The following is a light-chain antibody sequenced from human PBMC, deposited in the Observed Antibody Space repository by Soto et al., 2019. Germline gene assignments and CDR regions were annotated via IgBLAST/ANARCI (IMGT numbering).Light chain of an antibody. J-gene: IGKJ5*01. V-gene: IGKV3-20*01. CDR2: GAS. Sequence: VLTQSPVTLSFSAFYMATISFSASQSISSSYLAWYQHKPGQAPRLLIYGASSRATGIPHRFSGSGSGTDFTLTIRRLEPEDCGVYYCQQYGGSPPYTFGQGTRLEIK. CDR1: QSISSSY. CDR3: QQYGGSPPYT.